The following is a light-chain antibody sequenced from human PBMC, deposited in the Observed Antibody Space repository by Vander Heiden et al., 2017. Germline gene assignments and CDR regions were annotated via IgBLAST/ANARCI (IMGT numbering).Light chain of an antibody. J-gene: IGKJ1*01. CDR2: WAS. CDR3: QQYYSTPQT. CDR1: QSVLYSSSNKNY. V-gene: IGKV4-1*01. Sequence: DILMTQSPDSLAVSLGERATINCKSSQSVLYSSSNKNYLAWYQQKPGQPPKLLIYWASTRESGVPDRFSGSGSGTDFTLTISSLQAEDVAVYYCQQYYSTPQTFGQGTKVEIK.